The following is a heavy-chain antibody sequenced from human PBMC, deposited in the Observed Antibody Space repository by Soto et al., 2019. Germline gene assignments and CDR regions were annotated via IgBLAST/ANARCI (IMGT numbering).Heavy chain of an antibody. CDR2: IIPILGIA. J-gene: IGHJ5*02. Sequence: QVQLVQSGAEVKKPGSSVKVSCKASGGTFSSYTISWVRQAPGQGLEWMGRIIPILGIANYGQKFQGRVTITADKSTSSAYMELSSLCSDDTAVYYCASEGYCGGDCYGSWFDPWGQGTLVTVSS. CDR1: GGTFSSYT. CDR3: ASEGYCGGDCYGSWFDP. D-gene: IGHD2-21*02. V-gene: IGHV1-69*02.